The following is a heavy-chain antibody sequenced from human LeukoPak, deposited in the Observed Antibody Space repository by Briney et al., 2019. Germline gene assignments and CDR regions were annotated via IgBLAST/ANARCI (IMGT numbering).Heavy chain of an antibody. J-gene: IGHJ4*02. CDR2: IYYSGST. Sequence: SETLSLTCTVSGGSISSSSYYWGWIRPPPGKGLEWVGSIYYSGSTYYNPSLKSRVTISVDTSKNQFSLKLSSVTAADTAVYYCARRGMVRGDPFGYWGQGTLVAVSS. CDR3: ARRGMVRGDPFGY. V-gene: IGHV4-39*01. D-gene: IGHD3-10*01. CDR1: GGSISSSSYY.